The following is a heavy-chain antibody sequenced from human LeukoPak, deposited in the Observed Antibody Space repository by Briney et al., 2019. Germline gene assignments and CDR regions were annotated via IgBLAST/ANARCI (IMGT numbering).Heavy chain of an antibody. V-gene: IGHV3-64*01. CDR2: ISSDAYST. D-gene: IGHD3-22*01. CDR3: ARAYYYDTSGYQGYYLDY. CDR1: GFIFSTYA. Sequence: GGSLRLSCAASGFIFSTYAMHWVRQAPGQGLEYVSAISSDAYSTYYANSVKARFTISRDNSKKMLYLQMGSLRPEDMAVYYCARAYYYDTSGYQGYYLDYWGQGTLVTVSS. J-gene: IGHJ4*02.